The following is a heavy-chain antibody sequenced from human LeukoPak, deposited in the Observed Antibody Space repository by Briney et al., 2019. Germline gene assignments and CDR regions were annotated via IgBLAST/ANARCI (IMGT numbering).Heavy chain of an antibody. CDR1: GDSISSYY. V-gene: IGHV4-4*07. J-gene: IGHJ5*02. CDR3: AREYGDYVVTWFDP. Sequence: SETLSLTCTVSGDSISSYYWSWILQPAGKGLEWIGRIYTTGSTNYNPSLKSRITMSLDTSKNQFSLKLRSVTAADTAVYYCAREYGDYVVTWFDPWGQGTLVTVSS. CDR2: IYTTGST. D-gene: IGHD4-17*01.